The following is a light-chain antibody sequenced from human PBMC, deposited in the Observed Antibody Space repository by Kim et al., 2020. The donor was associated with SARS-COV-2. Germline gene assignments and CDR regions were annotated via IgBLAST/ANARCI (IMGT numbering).Light chain of an antibody. Sequence: ASISCMSSQSLLDSTGYDYLDWYLQKPGQSPQLLIYLGSNRASGVPDKFSGSGSRTDFTLKISRVEAEDVGVYYCMQTLQTPLTFGQGTKVDIK. J-gene: IGKJ1*01. CDR3: MQTLQTPLT. V-gene: IGKV2-28*01. CDR1: QSLLDSTGYDY. CDR2: LGS.